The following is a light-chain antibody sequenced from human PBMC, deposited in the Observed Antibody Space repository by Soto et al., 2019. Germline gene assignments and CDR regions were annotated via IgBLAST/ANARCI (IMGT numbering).Light chain of an antibody. CDR3: QQGIT. CDR1: QSVSSY. CDR2: DAS. V-gene: IGKV3-11*01. Sequence: EIVLTQSPATLSLSPGERATLSCRASQSVSSYLAWYQQKPGQAPRLLIYDASNRATGTPARFSGSGSGTDFTLTISSLEPEDFAVYYCQQGITFGQGTRLEI. J-gene: IGKJ5*01.